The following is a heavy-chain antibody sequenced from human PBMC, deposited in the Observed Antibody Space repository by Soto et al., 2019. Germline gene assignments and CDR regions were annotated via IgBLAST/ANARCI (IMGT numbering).Heavy chain of an antibody. J-gene: IGHJ6*02. V-gene: IGHV1-69*13. CDR2: IIPIFGTA. Sequence: ASVKVSCKASGGAFSSCAISWVRQAPGQGLEWMGGIIPIFGTANYAQKCQGGVTITADESTSTAYMELSSLRSEHTAVYYCARDGGVAGYYYYYGIDVWGQGTTVTVSS. CDR3: ARDGGVAGYYYYYGIDV. CDR1: GGAFSSCA. D-gene: IGHD2-15*01.